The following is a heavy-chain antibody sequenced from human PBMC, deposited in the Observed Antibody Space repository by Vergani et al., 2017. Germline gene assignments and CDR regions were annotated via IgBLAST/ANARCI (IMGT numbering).Heavy chain of an antibody. CDR3: TRHVPCGDGACLHCDH. D-gene: IGHD2-21*01. V-gene: IGHV5-51*01. Sequence: EVQLVQSGAEVKTPGESLKISCKGSGYSFTSYWIAWVRQMSGKGLQWMGNINPIDSKIAYSPSFQGQAIMSLDKSITTAYLQWRSMKASDTAIYYCTRHVPCGDGACLHCDHWGQGTQVTVSS. CDR1: GYSFTSYW. CDR2: INPIDSKI. J-gene: IGHJ4*02.